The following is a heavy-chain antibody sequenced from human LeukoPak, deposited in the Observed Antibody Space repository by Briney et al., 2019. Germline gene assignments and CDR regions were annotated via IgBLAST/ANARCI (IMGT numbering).Heavy chain of an antibody. CDR1: GGSFSGYY. CDR2: IHHSGST. CDR3: ARDRGSSSWFPYLDY. Sequence: SETLSLTCAVYGGSFSGYYWSWIRQPPGKGLEWIGEIHHSGSTSYNSSLKSRVTITADTSKNQFSPKLSSVTDADTAVYYCARDRGSSSWFPYLDYWGQGTLVTVS. J-gene: IGHJ4*02. D-gene: IGHD6-13*01. V-gene: IGHV4-34*01.